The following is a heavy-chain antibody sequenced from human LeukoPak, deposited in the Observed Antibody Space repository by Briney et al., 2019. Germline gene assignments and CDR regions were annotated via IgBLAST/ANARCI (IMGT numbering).Heavy chain of an antibody. Sequence: ASVKVSCKASGYTFTGYYMHWVRQASGQGLEWMGRINPNSGGTNYAQKFQGRVTMTRDTSISTAYMELSRLRSDDTAVYYCARDRGPGGDSSGYFGSWGQGTLVTVSS. CDR1: GYTFTGYY. D-gene: IGHD3-22*01. CDR2: INPNSGGT. CDR3: ARDRGPGGDSSGYFGS. V-gene: IGHV1-2*06. J-gene: IGHJ4*02.